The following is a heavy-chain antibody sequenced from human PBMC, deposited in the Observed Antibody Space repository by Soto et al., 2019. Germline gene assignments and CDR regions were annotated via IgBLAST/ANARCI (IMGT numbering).Heavy chain of an antibody. CDR3: ARGGYSGYVHAYYFDY. CDR2: INAGNGNT. V-gene: IGHV1-3*01. D-gene: IGHD5-12*01. J-gene: IGHJ4*02. CDR1: GYTFTSYA. Sequence: QVQLVQSGAEVKKPGASVKVSCKASGYTFTSYAMHWVRQAPGQRLEWMGWINAGNGNTKYSQKFQGRVTITRDTSASTAYMELSRLRSEDTAVYYCARGGYSGYVHAYYFDYWGQGTLVTVSS.